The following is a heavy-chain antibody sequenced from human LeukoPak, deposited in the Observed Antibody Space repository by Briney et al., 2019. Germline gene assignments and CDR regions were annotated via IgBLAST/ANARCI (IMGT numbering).Heavy chain of an antibody. Sequence: RGESLQISCEASEDTFNNYWIAWVRQVPGKGLEWVGIIFPGDSDTRYSPSLQGHVTISADKSVSTAYLQWGSLKASDSAMYYCVRDRNGRYAFDIWGLGTRVTVSS. CDR1: EDTFNNYW. D-gene: IGHD1-14*01. V-gene: IGHV5-51*01. CDR3: VRDRNGRYAFDI. CDR2: IFPGDSDT. J-gene: IGHJ3*02.